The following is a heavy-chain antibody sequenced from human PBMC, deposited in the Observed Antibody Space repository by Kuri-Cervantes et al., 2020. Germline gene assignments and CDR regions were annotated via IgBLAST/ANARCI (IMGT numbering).Heavy chain of an antibody. D-gene: IGHD3-22*01. J-gene: IGHJ3*02. CDR2: INAGNGNT. CDR1: GYTFTNYA. Sequence: ASVKVSCKASGYTFTNYAMHWVRQAPGQRLEWMGWINAGNGNTKYSQKFQGRVTITADKSTKTAYMELNSLRSEDTAVYYCANPRSPGGYYDSSGESAFDMWGQGTMVTVSS. V-gene: IGHV1-3*01. CDR3: ANPRSPGGYYDSSGESAFDM.